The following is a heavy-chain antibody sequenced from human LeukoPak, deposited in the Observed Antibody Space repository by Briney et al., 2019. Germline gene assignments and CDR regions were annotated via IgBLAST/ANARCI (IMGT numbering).Heavy chain of an antibody. CDR3: ARDVSGMDV. V-gene: IGHV3-33*01. CDR2: IWYDGSNK. CDR1: GFTFSSYG. D-gene: IGHD5/OR15-5a*01. Sequence: AGRSLRLSCAASGFTFSSYGMHWVRQAPGKWLEWVAVIWYDGSNKYYADSVKGRFTISRDNSKNTLYLQMNSLRAEDTAVYYCARDVSGMDVWGKGTTVTVSS. J-gene: IGHJ6*04.